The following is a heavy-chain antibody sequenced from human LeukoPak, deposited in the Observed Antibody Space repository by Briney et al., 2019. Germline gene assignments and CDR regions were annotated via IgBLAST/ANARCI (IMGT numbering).Heavy chain of an antibody. Sequence: ASVKVSCKVSGYTLNELSIHWVRQAAGKGLEWMGGFDPEYGETAYAQKFQGRVTMAEDTSTDTAYMELSSLRSEDTAVYYCAPLDFWVPSTWGQGTLVTVSS. CDR1: GYTLNELS. J-gene: IGHJ5*02. D-gene: IGHD3-3*01. V-gene: IGHV1-24*01. CDR2: FDPEYGET. CDR3: APLDFWVPST.